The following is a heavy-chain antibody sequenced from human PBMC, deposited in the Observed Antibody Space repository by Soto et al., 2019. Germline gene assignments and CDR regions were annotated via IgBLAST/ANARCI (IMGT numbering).Heavy chain of an antibody. Sequence: PSETLSLTCTVSGGSISSYYWSWIRQPPGKGLEWIGYIYYSGSTNYNPSLKSRVTISVDTSKNQFSLKLSSVTAADTAVYYCARTQLGRERNYFDYWGQGTLVTVSS. CDR3: ARTQLGRERNYFDY. CDR2: IYYSGST. D-gene: IGHD6-6*01. J-gene: IGHJ4*02. CDR1: GGSISSYY. V-gene: IGHV4-59*01.